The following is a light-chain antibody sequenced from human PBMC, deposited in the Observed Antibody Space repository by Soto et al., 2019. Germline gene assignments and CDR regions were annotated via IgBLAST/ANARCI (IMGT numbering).Light chain of an antibody. CDR2: GAS. J-gene: IGKJ4*01. V-gene: IGKV3-15*01. CDR3: QQYHTWSIT. CDR1: QGVIRK. Sequence: SQPAPSVPRARGVAFALSPRQGVIRKLAWNPNKPGQAHRLLISGASTGATGIQARFSGSGSGNEFTHTSSSLQSEDCAIYYCQQYHTWSITFGGGTKVYIK.